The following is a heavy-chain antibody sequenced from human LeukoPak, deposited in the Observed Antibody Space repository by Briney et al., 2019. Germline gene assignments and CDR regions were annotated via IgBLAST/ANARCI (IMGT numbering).Heavy chain of an antibody. V-gene: IGHV3-11*01. Sequence: GGSLRLSCAASGFTFSDYYMSWIRQAPGKGLEWVSYISSSGSTIYCADSVKGRFTISRDNAKNSLYLQMNSLRAEDTAVYYCARDREMATILSFFDYWGQGTLVTVSS. CDR2: ISSSGSTI. J-gene: IGHJ4*02. D-gene: IGHD5-24*01. CDR3: ARDREMATILSFFDY. CDR1: GFTFSDYY.